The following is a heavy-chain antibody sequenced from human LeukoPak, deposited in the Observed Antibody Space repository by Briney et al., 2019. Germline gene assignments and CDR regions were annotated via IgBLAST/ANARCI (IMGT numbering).Heavy chain of an antibody. CDR2: MNPNSGNT. J-gene: IGHJ4*02. CDR1: GGTFSSYA. CDR3: ARETPSRYFDY. D-gene: IGHD4-23*01. Sequence: ASVKVSCKASGGTFSSYAISWVRQAPGHGLEWMGWMNPNSGNTGYAQKFQGRVTMTRNTSISTAYMELSSLRSDDTAVYYCARETPSRYFDYWGQGALVTVSS. V-gene: IGHV1-8*02.